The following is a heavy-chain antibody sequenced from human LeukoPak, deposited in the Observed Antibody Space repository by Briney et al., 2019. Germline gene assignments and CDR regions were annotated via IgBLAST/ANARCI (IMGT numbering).Heavy chain of an antibody. J-gene: IGHJ5*02. Sequence: GGSLRLSCAASGLTFDTYAMSWVRQAQGKGLEWVSAISDSGGSTYYADSVKGRFTISRDNSRNTLYLQMNSLRAEDTAVYYCAKQDPSTSGWYPWGQGTLVTVSS. CDR1: GLTFDTYA. D-gene: IGHD6-19*01. CDR2: ISDSGGST. CDR3: AKQDPSTSGWYP. V-gene: IGHV3-23*01.